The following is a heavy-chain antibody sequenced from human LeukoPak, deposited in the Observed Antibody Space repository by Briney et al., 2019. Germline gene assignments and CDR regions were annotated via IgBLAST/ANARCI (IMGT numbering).Heavy chain of an antibody. D-gene: IGHD3-22*01. J-gene: IGHJ4*02. CDR2: ISSSSSYI. CDR1: GFTVSSNY. Sequence: GGSLRLSCAASGFTVSSNYMTWVRQAPGKGLEWVSSISSSSSYIYYADSVKGRFTISRDNAKNSLYLQMNSPRAEDTAVYYCARDGERAYYYDSSGYFYFDYWGQGTLVTVSS. V-gene: IGHV3-21*01. CDR3: ARDGERAYYYDSSGYFYFDY.